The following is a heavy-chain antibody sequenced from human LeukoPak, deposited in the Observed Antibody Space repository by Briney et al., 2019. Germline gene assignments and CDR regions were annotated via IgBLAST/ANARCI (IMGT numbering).Heavy chain of an antibody. CDR1: GYTFTGYY. Sequence: GASVKVSCKASGYTFTGYYMHWVRQAPGQGLEWMGWINPNSGGTNYAQKFQGRVTMTRDTSISTAYMELSRLRSDDTAVYYCARVPLSVQGYYYYYYGMDVWGQGTTVTVSS. CDR2: INPNSGGT. D-gene: IGHD6-6*01. CDR3: ARVPLSVQGYYYYYYGMDV. J-gene: IGHJ6*02. V-gene: IGHV1-2*02.